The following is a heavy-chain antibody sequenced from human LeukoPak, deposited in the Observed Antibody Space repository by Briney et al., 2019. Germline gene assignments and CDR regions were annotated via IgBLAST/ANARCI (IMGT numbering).Heavy chain of an antibody. CDR3: ARRKDTAMVYALDI. D-gene: IGHD5-18*01. CDR1: GCTFSSYA. V-gene: IGHV1-69*13. J-gene: IGHJ3*02. Sequence: ASVKVSCKASGCTFSSYAISWVRQAPGQGLEWMGVVITICGTANYVQKFHGRVTITVDESTSTDYMDLSSLRSKDAAASYYARRKDTAMVYALDIWAQETMVTLSS. CDR2: VITICGTA.